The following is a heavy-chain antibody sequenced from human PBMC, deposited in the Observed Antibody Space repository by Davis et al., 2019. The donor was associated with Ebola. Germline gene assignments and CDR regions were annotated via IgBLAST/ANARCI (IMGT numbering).Heavy chain of an antibody. CDR3: AKLRSHDYSDSSDDFYLDL. J-gene: IGHJ2*01. Sequence: GESLKISCAASGFTFSYYWMHWVRQAPGKGLVWVSHIKTDGSRTNYADSVKGRFTISKDNSKNTLYLHMNALTAEDTALYYCAKLRSHDYSDSSDDFYLDLWGRGTLVTVSS. CDR2: IKTDGSRT. CDR1: GFTFSYYW. V-gene: IGHV3-74*01. D-gene: IGHD1-26*01.